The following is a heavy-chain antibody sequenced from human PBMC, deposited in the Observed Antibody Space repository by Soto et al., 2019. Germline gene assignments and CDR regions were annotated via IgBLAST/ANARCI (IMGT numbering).Heavy chain of an antibody. V-gene: IGHV4-61*01. D-gene: IGHD3-10*01. CDR3: ARDPSQLDYYYGMDV. J-gene: IGHJ6*02. CDR1: GGSVSSGSYY. Sequence: SETLSLTCTVSGGSVSSGSYYWSWIRQPPGKGLEWIGYIYYSGSTNYNPSLKSRVTISVDTSKNQFSLKLSSVTAADTAVYYCARDPSQLDYYYGMDVWGQGTTVTVSS. CDR2: IYYSGST.